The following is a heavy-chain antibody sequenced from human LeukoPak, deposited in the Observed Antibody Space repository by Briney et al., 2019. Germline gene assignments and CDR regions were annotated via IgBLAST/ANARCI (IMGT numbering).Heavy chain of an antibody. Sequence: GGSLRLSCAASGFTFSSFAMSWVRQAPGKGLEWVSGSTGSGGSTYYADSVKGRFTLSRDNSKNTLYLQMNSLRAEDTAVYYCAKEIYGDSTGGRFQQWGQGTLVTVSS. V-gene: IGHV3-23*01. CDR3: AKEIYGDSTGGRFQQ. CDR2: STGSGGST. J-gene: IGHJ1*01. D-gene: IGHD4-17*01. CDR1: GFTFSSFA.